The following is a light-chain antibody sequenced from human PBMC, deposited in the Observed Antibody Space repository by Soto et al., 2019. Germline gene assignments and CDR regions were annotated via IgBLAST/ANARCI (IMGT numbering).Light chain of an antibody. CDR3: QQYNGYSRT. Sequence: DIQMTQSPSTLSASVGDRVTITCRASQSIGDSLAWYQQKPGKAPYLLISDVSNLERGVPSRFSGSGSGTEFTLTISSMQPDDFATFYCQQYNGYSRTFGQGTKVEI. V-gene: IGKV1-5*01. CDR1: QSIGDS. CDR2: DVS. J-gene: IGKJ1*01.